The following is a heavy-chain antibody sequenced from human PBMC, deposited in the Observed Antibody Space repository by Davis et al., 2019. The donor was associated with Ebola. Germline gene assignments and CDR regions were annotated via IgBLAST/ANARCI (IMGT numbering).Heavy chain of an antibody. V-gene: IGHV4-4*07. D-gene: IGHD6-13*01. J-gene: IGHJ6*02. Sequence: PGGSLRLSCTVSGGSISSYYWSWIRQPAGKGLEWIGRIYTSGSTNYNPSLKSRVTMSVDTSKNQFSLKLSSVTAADTAVYYCARGTGSSSWYYYGMDVWGQGTTVTVSS. CDR3: ARGTGSSSWYYYGMDV. CDR1: GGSISSYY. CDR2: IYTSGST.